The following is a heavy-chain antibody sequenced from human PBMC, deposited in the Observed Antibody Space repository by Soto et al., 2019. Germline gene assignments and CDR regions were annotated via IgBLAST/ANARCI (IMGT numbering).Heavy chain of an antibody. CDR1: GDTFTNYA. J-gene: IGHJ4*02. CDR3: ARVAGITGTWDYFDY. Sequence: GASVKVSCKASGDTFTNYAISWVRQAPGQGLEWMGWISAYNGNTNYAQKLQGRVTMTTDTSTSTTYMELRSLRSDDTAVYYCARVAGITGTWDYFDYWGQGTLVTVSS. CDR2: ISAYNGNT. D-gene: IGHD1-20*01. V-gene: IGHV1-18*01.